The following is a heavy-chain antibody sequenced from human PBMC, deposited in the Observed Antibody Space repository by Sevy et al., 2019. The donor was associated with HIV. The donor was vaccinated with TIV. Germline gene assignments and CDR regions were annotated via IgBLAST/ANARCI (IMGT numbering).Heavy chain of an antibody. Sequence: GSLRLSCAASGFAFYDYSMSWIRQAPGKGLEWVATLSFGCGKINYADSVKGRFTISRDNSKNSFDLQMDNLRVEDTALYYCAREGCTRPHDYWGQGTRVTVSS. CDR1: GFAFYDYS. J-gene: IGHJ4*02. D-gene: IGHD2-8*01. CDR2: LSFGCGKI. V-gene: IGHV3-23*01. CDR3: AREGCTRPHDY.